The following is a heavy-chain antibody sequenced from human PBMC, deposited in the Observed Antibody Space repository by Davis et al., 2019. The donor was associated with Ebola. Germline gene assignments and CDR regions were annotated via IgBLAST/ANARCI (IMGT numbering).Heavy chain of an antibody. CDR1: GFTFSSYA. J-gene: IGHJ6*02. D-gene: IGHD6-13*01. CDR3: ARGAEYSSSWLYYYYGMDV. V-gene: IGHV3-30*04. CDR2: ISYDGSNK. Sequence: GESLKISCAASGFTFSSYAMHWVRQAPGKGLEWVAVISYDGSNKYYADSVKGRFTISRDNSKNTLYLQMNSLRAEDTAVYYCARGAEYSSSWLYYYYGMDVWGQGTTVTVSS.